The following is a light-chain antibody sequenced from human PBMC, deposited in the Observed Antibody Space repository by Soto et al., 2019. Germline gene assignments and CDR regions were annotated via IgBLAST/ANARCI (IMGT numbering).Light chain of an antibody. CDR3: QQYNSNWWT. J-gene: IGKJ1*01. Sequence: DIQMTQSPSTLSASVGDRVTITRRASQSLNGWLAWFQKKPGKAPKVLIYKVSNLESGVPLRFSGSGSETEFTLTISSLQPDDFATYYCQQYNSNWWTFGQGTKVEIK. CDR1: QSLNGW. CDR2: KVS. V-gene: IGKV1-5*03.